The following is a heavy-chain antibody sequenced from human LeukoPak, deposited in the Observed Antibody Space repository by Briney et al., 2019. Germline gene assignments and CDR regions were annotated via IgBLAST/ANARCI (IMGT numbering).Heavy chain of an antibody. CDR2: IIPIFGTA. Sequence: SVKVSCKASGGTFSSYAISWVRQAPGQGLEWVGGIIPIFGTANYAQKFQGRVTITTDESTSTAYMELSSLRSEDTAVYYCARAGEQIGYYFDYWGQGTLVTVSS. D-gene: IGHD4-17*01. CDR3: ARAGEQIGYYFDY. V-gene: IGHV1-69*05. CDR1: GGTFSSYA. J-gene: IGHJ4*02.